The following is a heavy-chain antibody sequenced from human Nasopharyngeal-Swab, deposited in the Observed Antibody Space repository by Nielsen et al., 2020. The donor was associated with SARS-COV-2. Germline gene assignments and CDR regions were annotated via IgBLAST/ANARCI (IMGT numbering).Heavy chain of an antibody. Sequence: SETLSLTCTVSGGSVSSGSYYWSWIRQPPGKGLEWIGYIYYSGSTNYNPSLKSRVTISVDTSKNQFSPKLSSVTAADTAVYYCARDHYGSGSPSLAVWGPGPPVTVSS. D-gene: IGHD3-10*01. CDR1: GGSVSSGSYY. V-gene: IGHV4-61*01. J-gene: IGHJ6*02. CDR2: IYYSGST. CDR3: ARDHYGSGSPSLAV.